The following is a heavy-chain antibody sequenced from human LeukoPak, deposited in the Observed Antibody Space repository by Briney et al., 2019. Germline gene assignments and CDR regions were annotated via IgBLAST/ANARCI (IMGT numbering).Heavy chain of an antibody. J-gene: IGHJ4*02. D-gene: IGHD1-26*01. Sequence: PGGSLRLSCAASGFTLSSYWMSWVRQAPGKGLEWVANIKYDGGGKYYADSVKGRFTISRDDAKNSLYLEMNRLRVEGTAVYYCARDLFSGSYQEDFWGQGTLVTVSS. V-gene: IGHV3-7*01. CDR3: ARDLFSGSYQEDF. CDR2: IKYDGGGK. CDR1: GFTLSSYW.